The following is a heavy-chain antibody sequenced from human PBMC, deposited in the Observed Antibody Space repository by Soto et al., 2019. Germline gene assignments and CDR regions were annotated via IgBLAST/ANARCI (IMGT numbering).Heavy chain of an antibody. CDR1: GGSISSGDYY. V-gene: IGHV4-30-4*01. Sequence: SEALSLTCTVSGGSISSGDYYWSWIRQPPGKGLEWIGYIYYSGSTYYNPSLKSRVTISVDTSENQFSLKLSSVTAADTAVYYCARQEGIAAAGTLDYWGQGTLVTVS. CDR3: ARQEGIAAAGTLDY. CDR2: IYYSGST. D-gene: IGHD6-13*01. J-gene: IGHJ4*02.